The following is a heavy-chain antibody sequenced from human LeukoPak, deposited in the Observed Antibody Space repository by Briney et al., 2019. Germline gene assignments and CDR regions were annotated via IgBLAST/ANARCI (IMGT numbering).Heavy chain of an antibody. D-gene: IGHD5-12*01. Sequence: PGGSLRLLCAASGFTFSRHWMHWARQARGKGLVCVSCINSDGSNTSYADSVKGRLTISRANAKTTLHLPLNSLRAEDTAVYYCARSPGGYERYYYYYMDVWGKGTTVTVSS. J-gene: IGHJ6*03. CDR1: GFTFSRHW. V-gene: IGHV3-74*01. CDR3: ARSPGGYERYYYYYMDV. CDR2: INSDGSNT.